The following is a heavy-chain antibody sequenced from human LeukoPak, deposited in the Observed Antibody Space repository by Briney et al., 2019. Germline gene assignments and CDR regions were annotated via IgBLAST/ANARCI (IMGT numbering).Heavy chain of an antibody. CDR2: ISAYNGNT. D-gene: IGHD3-3*01. Sequence: GASVKVSCKASGYTFTSYGISWVRQAPGQGLEWMGWISAYNGNTNYAQKLQGRVTMTTDTSTSTAYMELRSLGSDDTAVYYCARGITISQHYYYGMDVWGQGTTVTVSS. V-gene: IGHV1-18*01. J-gene: IGHJ6*02. CDR3: ARGITISQHYYYGMDV. CDR1: GYTFTSYG.